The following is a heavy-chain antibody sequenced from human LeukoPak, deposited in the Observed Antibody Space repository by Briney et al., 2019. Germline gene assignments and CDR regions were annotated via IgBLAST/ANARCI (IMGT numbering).Heavy chain of an antibody. J-gene: IGHJ4*02. Sequence: GGSLRLSCAASGFTFSSYGMSWVRQAPGKGLEWVSAISGSGGSTYYADSVKGRFTISRDNSKNTLYLQMNSLRAEDTAVYYCAKGDLYYYDSSGLDYWGQGTLVTVSS. CDR1: GFTFSSYG. CDR2: ISGSGGST. CDR3: AKGDLYYYDSSGLDY. D-gene: IGHD3-22*01. V-gene: IGHV3-23*01.